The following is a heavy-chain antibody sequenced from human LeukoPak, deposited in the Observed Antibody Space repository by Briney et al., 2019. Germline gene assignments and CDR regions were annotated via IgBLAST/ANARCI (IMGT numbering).Heavy chain of an antibody. CDR3: ARDGQWLVLWWFDP. Sequence: GGSLRPSCAASGFTFSSYAMHWVRQAPGKGLEWVAVISYDGSNKYYADSVKGRFTISRDNSKNTLYLQMNSLRAEDTAVYYCARDGQWLVLWWFDPWGQGTLVTVSS. CDR1: GFTFSSYA. J-gene: IGHJ5*02. D-gene: IGHD6-19*01. CDR2: ISYDGSNK. V-gene: IGHV3-30*04.